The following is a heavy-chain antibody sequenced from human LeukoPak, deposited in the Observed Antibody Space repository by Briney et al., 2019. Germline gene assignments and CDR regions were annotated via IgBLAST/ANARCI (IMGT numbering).Heavy chain of an antibody. J-gene: IGHJ3*02. V-gene: IGHV3-21*01. CDR3: ARAGNREGSYGAFDI. CDR2: ISSSSSYI. Sequence: RGSLRFSCAASGFTFSSYSMNWVRQAPGKGLEWVSSISSSSSYIYYADSVKGRFTISRDNAKNSLYLQMNSLRAEDTAVYHCARAGNREGSYGAFDIWGQGTMVTVSS. D-gene: IGHD1-26*01. CDR1: GFTFSSYS.